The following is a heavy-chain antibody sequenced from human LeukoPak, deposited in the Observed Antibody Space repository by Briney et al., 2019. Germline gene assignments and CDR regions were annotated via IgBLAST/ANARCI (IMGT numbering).Heavy chain of an antibody. D-gene: IGHD5-12*01. V-gene: IGHV6-1*01. Sequence: SQTLSLTCAISGDSVSSDRAAWNWIRQSPSRGLEWLGRTWFMSIWKTEYAVSVQARATINADTSKNQFSLHLNSVTPEDTAVYYCARAGHDSHWFDPWGQGALVTVSS. CDR1: GDSVSSDRAA. CDR3: ARAGHDSHWFDP. CDR2: TWFMSIWKT. J-gene: IGHJ5*02.